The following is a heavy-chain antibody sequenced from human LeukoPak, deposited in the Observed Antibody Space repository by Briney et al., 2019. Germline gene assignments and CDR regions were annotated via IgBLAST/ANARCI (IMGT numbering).Heavy chain of an antibody. CDR3: ARGAELLWFGEPKYFDY. Sequence: SETLSLTCAVYGGSFSGYYWSWIRQPPGKGLEWIGEINHSGSTNYNPSLKSRVTISVDTSKNQFSLKLSSVTAADTAVYYCARGAELLWFGEPKYFDYWGQGTLVTVSS. V-gene: IGHV4-34*01. J-gene: IGHJ4*02. CDR1: GGSFSGYY. CDR2: INHSGST. D-gene: IGHD3-10*01.